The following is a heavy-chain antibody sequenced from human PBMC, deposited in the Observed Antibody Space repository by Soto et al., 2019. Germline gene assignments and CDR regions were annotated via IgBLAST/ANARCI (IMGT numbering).Heavy chain of an antibody. V-gene: IGHV1-3*01. CDR3: ATASSVAARLGFY. D-gene: IGHD6-6*01. CDR1: GYTLTTYA. J-gene: IGHJ4*02. CDR2: INGGNADT. Sequence: ASVKVSCKASGYTLTTYAMHWVRQAPGQRLEWMGWINGGNADTKFSQKFQGRVSITRDTSASTVYMELSSLRSEDTAVYYCATASSVAARLGFYWGQGTLVTVSS.